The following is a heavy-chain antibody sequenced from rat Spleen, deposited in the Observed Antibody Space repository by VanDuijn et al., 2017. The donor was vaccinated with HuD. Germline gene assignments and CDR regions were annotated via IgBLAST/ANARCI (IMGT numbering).Heavy chain of an antibody. CDR2: IWSNGGT. Sequence: QVQLKESGPGLVQPSQTLSLTCTVSGFSLSNYGVFWVRQPPGKGLEWMGVIWSNGGTDYNSALKSRLSISRDTSKSQVYLKMNSLQTEDTAMYFCATPGGDYYYDGSYYSYFDYWGQGVMVTVSS. CDR3: ATPGGDYYYDGSYYSYFDY. D-gene: IGHD1-12*02. V-gene: IGHV2-13*01. CDR1: GFSLSNYG. J-gene: IGHJ2*01.